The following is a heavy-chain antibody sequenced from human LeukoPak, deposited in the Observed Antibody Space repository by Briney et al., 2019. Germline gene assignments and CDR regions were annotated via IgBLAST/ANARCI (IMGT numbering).Heavy chain of an antibody. V-gene: IGHV4-59*08. CDR2: IYYSGST. J-gene: IGHJ6*03. CDR1: GGSISSYY. Sequence: SETLSLTCTVSGGSISSYYWSWIRQPPGKGLEWIGYIYYSGSTNYNPSLKSRVTISVDTSKNQFSLKLSSVTAADTAVYYCARARYYYYYYLDVWGKGTTVTISS. CDR3: ARARYYYYYYLDV.